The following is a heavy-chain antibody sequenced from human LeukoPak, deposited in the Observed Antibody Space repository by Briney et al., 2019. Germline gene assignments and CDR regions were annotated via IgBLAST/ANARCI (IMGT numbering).Heavy chain of an antibody. CDR3: ARWQQHTLSP. V-gene: IGHV4-39*07. CDR2: IYYSGST. J-gene: IGHJ5*02. Sequence: ASETLSLTCTVSGGSIRSSSYYWGWIRQPPGKGLEWIGSIYYSGSTYYNPSLKSRVTISVDTSKNQFSLKLSSVTAADTAVYYCARWQQHTLSPWGQGTLVTVSS. CDR1: GGSIRSSSYY. D-gene: IGHD6-13*01.